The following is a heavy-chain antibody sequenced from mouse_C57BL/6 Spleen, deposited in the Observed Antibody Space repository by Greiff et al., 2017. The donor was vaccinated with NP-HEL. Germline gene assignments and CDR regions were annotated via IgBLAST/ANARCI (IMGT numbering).Heavy chain of an antibody. CDR1: GYTFTDYE. CDR2: IDPETGGT. J-gene: IGHJ2*01. D-gene: IGHD1-1*01. Sequence: VQLQQSGAELVRPGASVTLSCKASGYTFTDYEMHWVKQTPVHGLEWIGAIDPETGGTAYNQKFKGKAILTADKSSSTAYMELRSLTSEDSAVYYCTRWDGSSLYWGQGTTLTVSS. V-gene: IGHV1-15*01. CDR3: TRWDGSSLY.